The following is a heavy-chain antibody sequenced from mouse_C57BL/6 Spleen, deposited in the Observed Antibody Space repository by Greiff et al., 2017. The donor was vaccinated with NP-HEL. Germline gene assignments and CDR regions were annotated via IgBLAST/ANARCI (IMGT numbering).Heavy chain of an antibody. CDR3: APRSQLGRFAY. V-gene: IGHV1-64*01. D-gene: IGHD4-1*02. J-gene: IGHJ3*01. CDR1: GYTFTSYW. Sequence: VQLQQPGAELVKPGASVKLSCKASGYTFTSYWMHWVKQRPGQGLEWIGMIHPNSGSTNYNEKFKSKATLTVDKSSSTAYMQLSSLTSEDSAVYYCAPRSQLGRFAYWGQGTLVTVSA. CDR2: IHPNSGST.